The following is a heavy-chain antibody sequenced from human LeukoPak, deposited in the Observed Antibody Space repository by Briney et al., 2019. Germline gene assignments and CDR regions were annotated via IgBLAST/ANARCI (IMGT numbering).Heavy chain of an antibody. Sequence: ASVKVSCKASGYTFTTYGINWVRQAPGQGLVWMGWISAYNGNTNYAQKFQDRVTMTTDTSTSTAYMELRSLRSDDTAVYYCVRDLIAVRPGWFDPWGQGTLVTVSS. D-gene: IGHD6-6*01. V-gene: IGHV1-18*01. CDR2: ISAYNGNT. J-gene: IGHJ5*02. CDR1: GYTFTTYG. CDR3: VRDLIAVRPGWFDP.